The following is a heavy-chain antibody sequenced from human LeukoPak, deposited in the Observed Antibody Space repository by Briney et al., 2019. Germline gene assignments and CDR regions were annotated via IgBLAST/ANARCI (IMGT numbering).Heavy chain of an antibody. CDR1: GGSISSGGYS. CDR3: ARGITMVRGASFDY. CDR2: IYHSGST. J-gene: IGHJ4*02. Sequence: SQTLSLTCAVSGGSISSGGYSWSWIRQPPGKGLEWIGYIYHSGSTNYNPSLKSRVTISVDTSKNQFSLKLSSVTAADTAVYYCARGITMVRGASFDYWGQGTLATVSS. V-gene: IGHV4-30-2*01. D-gene: IGHD3-10*01.